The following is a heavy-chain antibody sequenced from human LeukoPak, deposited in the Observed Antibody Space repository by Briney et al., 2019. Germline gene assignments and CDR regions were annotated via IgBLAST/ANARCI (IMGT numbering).Heavy chain of an antibody. D-gene: IGHD5-12*01. CDR1: GGSFSGYY. V-gene: IGHV4-34*01. Sequence: PSETLSLTCAVYGGSFSGYYWSWIRQPPGKGLEWIGEINHSGSTNYNPSLKSRVTISVDTSKNQFSLKLSSVTAADTAVYYCARVRGRWLREYYFDYWGQGTLVTVSS. CDR3: ARVRGRWLREYYFDY. CDR2: INHSGST. J-gene: IGHJ4*02.